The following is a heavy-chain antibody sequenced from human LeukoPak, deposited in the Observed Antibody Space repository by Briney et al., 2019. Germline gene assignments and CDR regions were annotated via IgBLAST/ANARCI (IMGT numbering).Heavy chain of an antibody. Sequence: GASVKVSCKASGYTFTGYYMHWVRQAPGQGLEWMGWINPNGGGTSYAQKFQGRVTLTRDTSISTAYMEVNGLESDDTAVYYCARENNSGWYRKAAFDYWGQGTLVTVTS. J-gene: IGHJ4*02. D-gene: IGHD6-19*01. CDR3: ARENNSGWYRKAAFDY. V-gene: IGHV1-2*02. CDR2: INPNGGGT. CDR1: GYTFTGYY.